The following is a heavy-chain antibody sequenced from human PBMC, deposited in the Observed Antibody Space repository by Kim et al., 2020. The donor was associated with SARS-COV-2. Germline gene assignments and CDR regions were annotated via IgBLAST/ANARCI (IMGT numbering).Heavy chain of an antibody. V-gene: IGHV3-48*02. CDR1: GFTFSSYS. J-gene: IGHJ4*02. D-gene: IGHD2-2*01. CDR3: ARDHLDCSSTSCYFDY. CDR2: ISSSSSSI. Sequence: GGSLRLSCAASGFTFSSYSMNWVRQAPGKGLEWVSYISSSSSSIYYADSVKGRFTISRDNAKNSLYLQMNSLRDEDTAVYYCARDHLDCSSTSCYFDYWGQGTLVTVSS.